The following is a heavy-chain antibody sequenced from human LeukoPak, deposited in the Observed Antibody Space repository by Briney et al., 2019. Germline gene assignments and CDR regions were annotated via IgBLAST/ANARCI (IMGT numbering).Heavy chain of an antibody. J-gene: IGHJ4*02. CDR2: IKHDGSER. D-gene: IGHD6-19*01. CDR3: ARGHSSGWYDQYYFDH. Sequence: GGSLRLSCAASGFTFTRYWMTWVRQAPGKGLEWVANIKHDGSERDYVDSVKGRFTIPRDNAKNSVYLQMNSLRAEDTAVYYCARGHSSGWYDQYYFDHWGQGTPVTVSS. V-gene: IGHV3-7*01. CDR1: GFTFTRYW.